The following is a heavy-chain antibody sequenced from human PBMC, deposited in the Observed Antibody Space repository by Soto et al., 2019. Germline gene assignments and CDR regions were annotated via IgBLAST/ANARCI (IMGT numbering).Heavy chain of an antibody. J-gene: IGHJ6*02. CDR3: ARDPLSSFAMDV. D-gene: IGHD3-10*02. CDR2: IIPTFGRT. Sequence: GASVKVSCRASGDTFSSYAISWVRQAPGKGLEWMGKIIPTFGRTNYAQKFQGRLTISADDSTSTAYMELTSLESEDTAVYYCARDPLSSFAMDVWGQGTTVTVSS. CDR1: GDTFSSYA. V-gene: IGHV1-69*13.